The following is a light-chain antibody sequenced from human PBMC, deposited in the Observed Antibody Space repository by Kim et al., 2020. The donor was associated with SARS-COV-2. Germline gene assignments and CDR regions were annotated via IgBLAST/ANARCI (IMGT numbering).Light chain of an antibody. Sequence: ASVGDRVTITCRASQNITNYLSWYQQKPGKAPKLLIYAASNLQSGVPSRFSGSGSGADFSLTITSLQPEDFASYYCHQSYTTPRTFGQGTRLEIK. J-gene: IGKJ5*01. CDR3: HQSYTTPRT. CDR1: QNITNY. V-gene: IGKV1-39*01. CDR2: AAS.